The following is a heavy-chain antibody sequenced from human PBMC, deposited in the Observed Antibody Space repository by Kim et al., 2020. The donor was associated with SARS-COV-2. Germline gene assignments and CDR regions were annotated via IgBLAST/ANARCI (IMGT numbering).Heavy chain of an antibody. CDR3: ARAHFGSGTYHFAY. J-gene: IGHJ4*02. D-gene: IGHD3-10*01. CDR2: ISPDKGDT. Sequence: ASVKVSCKTSGYTFTNYDIGWVRQAPGQGLEWMGWISPDKGDTNYAQNVQGRATMTTDTSTTTAYMELKNLRFDDTAVYYCARAHFGSGTYHFAYWGPGT. CDR1: GYTFTNYD. V-gene: IGHV1-18*01.